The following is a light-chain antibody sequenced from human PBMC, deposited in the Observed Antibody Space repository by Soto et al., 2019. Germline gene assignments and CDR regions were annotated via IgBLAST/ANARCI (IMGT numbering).Light chain of an antibody. V-gene: IGLV2-8*01. CDR2: DVT. J-gene: IGLJ2*01. Sequence: QSALAQPPSASGSPRQSVTISCTGTSSDVGGYNSVSWYQHHPGKAPKLMIYDVTKRPSGVPGRFSGSKSGNTASLTVSGLQAEDEADYYCSSYAGSNNVILGGGTKVTVL. CDR1: SSDVGGYNS. CDR3: SSYAGSNNVI.